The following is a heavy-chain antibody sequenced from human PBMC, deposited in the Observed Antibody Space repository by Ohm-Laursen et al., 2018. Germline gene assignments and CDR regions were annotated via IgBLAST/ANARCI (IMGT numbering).Heavy chain of an antibody. CDR1: GYTFTSYD. Sequence: GASVKVSCNASGYTFTSYDINWVRQATGQGLEWMGWMNPNSGNTGYAQKFQGRVTMTRNTSISTAYMELSSLRSEDTAVYYCARSRGYSYGSDYWGQGTLVTVSS. J-gene: IGHJ4*02. CDR3: ARSRGYSYGSDY. D-gene: IGHD5-18*01. CDR2: MNPNSGNT. V-gene: IGHV1-8*01.